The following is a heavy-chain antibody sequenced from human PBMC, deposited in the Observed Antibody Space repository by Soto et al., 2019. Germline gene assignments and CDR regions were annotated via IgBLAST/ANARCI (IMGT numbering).Heavy chain of an antibody. V-gene: IGHV3-73*01. CDR3: TRHDSNYDFWSGSPQRYGMDV. D-gene: IGHD3-3*01. Sequence: GGSLRLSCAASGFTFSGSAMRWVRQASGKGLEWVGRIRSKANSYATAYAASVKGRFTISRDDSKNTAYLQMNSLKTEDTAVYYCTRHDSNYDFWSGSPQRYGMDVWGQGTTVTVSS. J-gene: IGHJ6*02. CDR2: IRSKANSYAT. CDR1: GFTFSGSA.